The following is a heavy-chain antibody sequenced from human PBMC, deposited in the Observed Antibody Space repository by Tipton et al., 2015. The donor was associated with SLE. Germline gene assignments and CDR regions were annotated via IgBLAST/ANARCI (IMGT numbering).Heavy chain of an antibody. CDR3: ARGGDSSRFLDWNEEYFQY. D-gene: IGHD3/OR15-3a*01. CDR2: MNPNSAST. Sequence: QSGPEVKKPGASVKVSCKASGYSFTRHDINWVRQATGQGLEWMGWMNPNSASTGYAQKFQGRVTMTRDTSISTAYMELTSLRSEDTAVYYCARGGDSSRFLDWNEEYFQYWGQGTLVSVSS. J-gene: IGHJ1*01. V-gene: IGHV1-8*01. CDR1: GYSFTRHD.